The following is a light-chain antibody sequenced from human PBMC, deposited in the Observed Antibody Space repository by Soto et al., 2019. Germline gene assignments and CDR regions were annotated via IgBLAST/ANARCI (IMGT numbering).Light chain of an antibody. CDR3: SSYTGSSTAV. V-gene: IGLV2-14*01. Sequence: QSALTQPASVSGSPGQSITISCTGTSSDVGGYNYVSWYQQHPGKAPKLMIYEVSNRPSGVSNRFSGSKSDNTASLTISGLQAEDEADYYCSSYTGSSTAVFGTGTKLTVL. J-gene: IGLJ1*01. CDR1: SSDVGGYNY. CDR2: EVS.